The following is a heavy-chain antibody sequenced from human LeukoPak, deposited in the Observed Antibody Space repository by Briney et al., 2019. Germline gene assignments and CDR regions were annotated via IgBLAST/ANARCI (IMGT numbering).Heavy chain of an antibody. J-gene: IGHJ4*02. V-gene: IGHV1-18*01. CDR3: ARLGDTYYYDSSGYFGY. D-gene: IGHD3-22*01. CDR2: ISAYNGNT. Sequence: ASVNVSCKASGYTFTRYGISWVRQAPGQGLEWMGWISAYNGNTNYAQKLQGRVTMTTDTSTSTAYMELRSLRSDDTAVYYCARLGDTYYYDSSGYFGYWGQGTLVTVSS. CDR1: GYTFTRYG.